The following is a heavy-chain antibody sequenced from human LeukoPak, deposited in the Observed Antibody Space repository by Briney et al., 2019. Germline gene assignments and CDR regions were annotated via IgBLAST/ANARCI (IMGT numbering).Heavy chain of an antibody. CDR3: ARARDRWELRGVFDY. CDR2: TYSGGST. CDR1: GFTVSSSY. V-gene: IGHV3-66*01. Sequence: GGSLRLSCAASGFTVSSSYMTWVRQAPGRGLEWVSVTYSGGSTYYADSVKGRFTISRDNSKNTVYLEMNSLRAEDTALYYCARARDRWELRGVFDYWGQGTLVTVSS. J-gene: IGHJ4*02. D-gene: IGHD1-26*01.